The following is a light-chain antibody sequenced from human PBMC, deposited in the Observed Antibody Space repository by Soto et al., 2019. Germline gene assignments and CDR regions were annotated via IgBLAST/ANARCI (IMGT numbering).Light chain of an antibody. CDR3: SSYTSSSTYV. V-gene: IGLV2-14*03. CDR1: SSDVGGYNY. J-gene: IGLJ1*01. Sequence: QSVLPQPASVSGSPVQSITISCSGTSSDVGGYNYVFWYQHHPGKAPKLMIYDVSNRPSGVSNRFSGSKSGNTASLTISGLQAEDEADYYCSSYTSSSTYVFGTGTKVTVL. CDR2: DVS.